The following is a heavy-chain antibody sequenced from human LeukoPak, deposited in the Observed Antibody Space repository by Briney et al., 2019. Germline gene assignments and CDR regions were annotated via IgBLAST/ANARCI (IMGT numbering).Heavy chain of an antibody. Sequence: SETLSLTCLVSNYSISTGYYWGWLRQPPGKGLEWIGSIYRIGSTYYNPSLQSRVTISIDASKNHFSLELNSATAADTAVYYCARIDDWGRDWFDPWGQGTLVTVSS. CDR2: IYRIGST. D-gene: IGHD3-9*01. CDR1: NYSISTGYY. CDR3: ARIDDWGRDWFDP. J-gene: IGHJ5*02. V-gene: IGHV4-38-2*01.